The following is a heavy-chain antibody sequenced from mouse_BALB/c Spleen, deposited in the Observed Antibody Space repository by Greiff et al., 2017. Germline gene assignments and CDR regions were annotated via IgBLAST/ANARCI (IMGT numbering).Heavy chain of an antibody. CDR2: IDPANGNT. D-gene: IGHD2-4*01. CDR1: GFNIKDTY. J-gene: IGHJ2*01. V-gene: IGHV14-3*02. Sequence: EVQLQQSGAELVKPGASVKLSCTASGFNIKDTYMHWVKQRPEQGLEWIGRIDPANGNTKYDPKFQGKATITADPSSNPAYLQLSSLTSEDTAVYCCARGITPRFDYWGQGTTLTVSS. CDR3: ARGITPRFDY.